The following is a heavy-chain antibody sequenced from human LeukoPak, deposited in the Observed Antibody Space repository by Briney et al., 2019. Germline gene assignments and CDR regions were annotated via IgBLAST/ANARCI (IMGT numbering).Heavy chain of an antibody. Sequence: GASLKISCKGSGYSFTSYWIGWVRQMPGEGLEWMGIIYPGDSDTRYSPSFQGQVTISADKSISTAYLQWSSLKASDTAMYYCARHDPSVFGVDYYFDYWGQGTLVTVSS. D-gene: IGHD3-3*01. J-gene: IGHJ4*02. CDR2: IYPGDSDT. V-gene: IGHV5-51*01. CDR1: GYSFTSYW. CDR3: ARHDPSVFGVDYYFDY.